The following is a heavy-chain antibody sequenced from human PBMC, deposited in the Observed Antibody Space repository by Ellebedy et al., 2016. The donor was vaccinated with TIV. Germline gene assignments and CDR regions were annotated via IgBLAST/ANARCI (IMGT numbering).Heavy chain of an antibody. D-gene: IGHD3-10*01. J-gene: IGHJ4*02. CDR3: ASEGYYYGSGSYPY. CDR1: GFTFTGYV. Sequence: GESLKISCVASGFTFTGYVMSWIRQAPGKGLEWVSYISSSGSTIYYADSVKGRFTISRDNAKNSLYLQMNSLRAEDTAVYYCASEGYYYGSGSYPYWGQGTLVTVSS. CDR2: ISSSGSTI. V-gene: IGHV3-11*04.